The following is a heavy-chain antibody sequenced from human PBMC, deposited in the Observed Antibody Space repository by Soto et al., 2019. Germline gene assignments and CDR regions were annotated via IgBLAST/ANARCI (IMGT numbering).Heavy chain of an antibody. J-gene: IGHJ3*01. V-gene: IGHV2-5*02. Sequence: QTTLKESGPPLVKPTQTLTLTCTFSGFSLSADGVGVGWIRQPPGKALEWLALIYWDDDKRYRPSLKSRLTFTKYTSKNQVLLTMTTMDPVDTAPYYCAPAYGGTSWPNDAFDVWGQGTVVTVSS. D-gene: IGHD2-2*01. CDR2: IYWDDDK. CDR1: GFSLSADGVG. CDR3: APAYGGTSWPNDAFDV.